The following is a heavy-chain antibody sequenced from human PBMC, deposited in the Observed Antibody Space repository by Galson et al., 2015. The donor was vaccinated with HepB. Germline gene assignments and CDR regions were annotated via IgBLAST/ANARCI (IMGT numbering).Heavy chain of an antibody. D-gene: IGHD6-19*01. V-gene: IGHV1-18*01. J-gene: IGHJ5*02. CDR2: ISAYNGNT. CDR1: GYTFTSYG. Sequence: SVKVSCKASGYTFTSYGISWVRQAPGQGLEWMGWISAYNGNTNYAQKLQGRVTITADKSTSTAHMELSSLRSEDTAVYYCARERAAVAGIGNWFDPWGQGTLVTVSS. CDR3: ARERAAVAGIGNWFDP.